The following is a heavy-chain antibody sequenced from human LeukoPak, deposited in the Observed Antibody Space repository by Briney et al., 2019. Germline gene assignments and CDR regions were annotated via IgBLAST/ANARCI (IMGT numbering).Heavy chain of an antibody. CDR1: GVSISSYY. CDR3: ARLGIGVVPSAMLGDYYFDY. J-gene: IGHJ4*02. V-gene: IGHV4-59*08. CDR2: IYYSGST. Sequence: SETLSLTCTVSGVSISSYYWICIRQPPGKGLEWIGYIYYSGSTKCNPSLKSRVTISVDTSKNQFSLKLTSVTAADTAVYYCARLGIGVVPSAMLGDYYFDYWGQGTLVTVSS. D-gene: IGHD2-2*01.